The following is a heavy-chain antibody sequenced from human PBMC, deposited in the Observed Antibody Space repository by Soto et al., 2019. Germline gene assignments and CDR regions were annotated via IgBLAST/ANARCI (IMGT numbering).Heavy chain of an antibody. CDR1: GFNFRSYA. D-gene: IGHD4-17*01. V-gene: IGHV3-30-3*01. Sequence: GGSLRLSCSASGFNFRSYAMSWGRQAPGKGLEWVTVISYDGNNKYYANSVEGRFTISRDNSKKTLYLQMKSPRTEDTSEYYCARAQQTTVTSPLADPWGQGTRVTVSS. CDR3: ARAQQTTVTSPLADP. J-gene: IGHJ5*02. CDR2: ISYDGNNK.